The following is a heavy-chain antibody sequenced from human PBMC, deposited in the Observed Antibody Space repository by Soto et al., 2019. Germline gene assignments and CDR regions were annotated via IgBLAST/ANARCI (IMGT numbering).Heavy chain of an antibody. D-gene: IGHD1-1*01. V-gene: IGHV3-30-3*01. CDR3: ARVTPGNNLYYFSGLDF. CDR1: GFTSSSHA. J-gene: IGHJ6*02. Sequence: GGSLRLSCASGFTSSSHAMNWVRQAPGKGLQWVALISYEGSNTYYADSVRGRFTISRDNSKNTLYLQMNTLRPEDTGLYYCARVTPGNNLYYFSGLDFWGQGTSVTVS. CDR2: ISYEGSNT.